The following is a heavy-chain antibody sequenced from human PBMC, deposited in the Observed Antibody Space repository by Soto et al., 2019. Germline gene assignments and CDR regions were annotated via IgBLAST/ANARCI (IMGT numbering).Heavy chain of an antibody. CDR2: INDSGDST. Sequence: GGSLRLSCGASEITFSRYAMIWVRQAPGKGLQWVSTINDSGDSTYYADSVKGRFTISRDNSKNTLYLQMNSLRADDTAVFYCAKGQYSSSSGWFDPWGQGTLVTVSS. V-gene: IGHV3-23*01. CDR1: EITFSRYA. CDR3: AKGQYSSSSGWFDP. D-gene: IGHD6-13*01. J-gene: IGHJ5*02.